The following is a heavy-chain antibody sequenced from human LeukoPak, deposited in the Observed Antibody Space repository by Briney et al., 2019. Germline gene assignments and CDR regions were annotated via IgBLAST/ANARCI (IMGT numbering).Heavy chain of an antibody. V-gene: IGHV4-31*03. J-gene: IGHJ3*02. CDR2: IYYSGST. CDR1: GGSISSGGYY. D-gene: IGHD5-12*01. CDR3: ARADVDSFDAFDI. Sequence: PSETLSLTCTVSGGSISSGGYYWSWIRQHPGKDLEWIGYIYYSGSTYYNPSLKSRVTISVDTSKNQFSLKLSSVTAADTAVYYCARADVDSFDAFDIWGQGTMVTVSS.